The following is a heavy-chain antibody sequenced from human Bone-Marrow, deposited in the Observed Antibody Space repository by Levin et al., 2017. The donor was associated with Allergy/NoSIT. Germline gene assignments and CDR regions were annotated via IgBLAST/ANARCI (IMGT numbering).Heavy chain of an antibody. D-gene: IGHD3-3*01. Sequence: GGSLRLSCSASGFTFSSYAMHWVRQAPGKGLEYVSAISSNGGSTYYADSVKGRFTISRDNSKNTLYLQMSSLRAEDTAVYYCVKEENYDFWSGYYIWGKGTHNWGQGTLVTVSS. V-gene: IGHV3-64D*06. CDR3: VKEENYDFWSGYYIWGKGTHN. CDR1: GFTFSSYA. J-gene: IGHJ4*02. CDR2: ISSNGGST.